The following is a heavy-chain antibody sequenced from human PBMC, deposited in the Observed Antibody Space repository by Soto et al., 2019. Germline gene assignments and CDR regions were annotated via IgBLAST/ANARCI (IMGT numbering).Heavy chain of an antibody. Sequence: QVQLVQSGAEVKKPGSSVKVSCKASGGTFSSYAISWVRQATGQGLEWMGGIIPIFGTANYAQKFQGRVTITADESTSTAYMELSSLRSEDTAVYYCARGLEQHPYSYYGMDVWGQGTTVTVSS. CDR2: IIPIFGTA. CDR1: GGTFSSYA. CDR3: ARGLEQHPYSYYGMDV. D-gene: IGHD6-13*01. J-gene: IGHJ6*02. V-gene: IGHV1-69*01.